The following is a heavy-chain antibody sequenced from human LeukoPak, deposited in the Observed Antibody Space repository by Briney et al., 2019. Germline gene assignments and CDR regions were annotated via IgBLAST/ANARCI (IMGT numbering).Heavy chain of an antibody. CDR3: AVDSSGHHDAFDI. CDR1: GSTFTSSA. J-gene: IGHJ3*02. D-gene: IGHD3-22*01. Sequence: EASVKVSCKASGSTFTSSATQWVRQARGQRLEWIGWIVVGSGNTNYAQKFQERVTITRDMSTSTAYMELSSLRSEDTAVYYCAVDSSGHHDAFDIWGQGTMVTVSS. CDR2: IVVGSGNT. V-gene: IGHV1-58*02.